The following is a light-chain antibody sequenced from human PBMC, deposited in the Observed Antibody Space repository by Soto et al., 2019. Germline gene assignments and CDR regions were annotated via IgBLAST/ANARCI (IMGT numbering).Light chain of an antibody. J-gene: IGKJ4*01. CDR2: DAS. Sequence: DIQMTQSPSTLSASVGDRVTITCRASQSISSWLAWYQQKPGKAPKLLIYDASSLESGVPPRFSGSGSGTEFTLTISSLQPDDFATYYCQQYNSYPLFGGGTKVEIK. V-gene: IGKV1-5*01. CDR1: QSISSW. CDR3: QQYNSYPL.